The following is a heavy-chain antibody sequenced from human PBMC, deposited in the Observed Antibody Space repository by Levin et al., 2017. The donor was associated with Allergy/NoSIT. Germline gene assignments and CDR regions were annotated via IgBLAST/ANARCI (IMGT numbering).Heavy chain of an antibody. CDR1: GFTFSSYS. J-gene: IGHJ3*02. CDR2: ISTSSNYI. D-gene: IGHD3-10*01. CDR3: ARLSITEAFDI. V-gene: IGHV3-21*01. Sequence: GESLKISCAASGFTFSSYSMNWVRQAPWKGLEWVSSISTSSNYIYYADSMKGRFTISRDNAKNSLYLQMNSLRAEDTAVYYCARLSITEAFDIWGQGTMVTVSS.